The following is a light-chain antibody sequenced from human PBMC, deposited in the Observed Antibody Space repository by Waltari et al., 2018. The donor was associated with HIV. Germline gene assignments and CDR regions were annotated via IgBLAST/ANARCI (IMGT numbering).Light chain of an antibody. CDR2: ADS. Sequence: SYELTQPPSVSVSPGQTASITCSGDNLGDKYACWYQQKPGQSPVLLIYADSRRPSGIPERFSGSKSGNTATLTIRGTQAMDEADYYCRAWDSSTVVFGGGTKLTVL. CDR3: RAWDSSTVV. CDR1: NLGDKY. V-gene: IGLV3-1*01. J-gene: IGLJ2*01.